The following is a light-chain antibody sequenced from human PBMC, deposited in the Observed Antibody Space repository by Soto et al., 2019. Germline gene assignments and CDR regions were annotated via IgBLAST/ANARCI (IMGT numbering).Light chain of an antibody. Sequence: DIQMTQSPSSLSASVGDRVTITCRASQTISNYLNWYQQKPGKAPNLLIFAAPSLQSGVPSRFSGSGSGTDFTLTISSLQPEDFATYYCQQSYRTSYTFGQGTKVDIK. CDR3: QQSYRTSYT. CDR1: QTISNY. V-gene: IGKV1-39*01. J-gene: IGKJ2*01. CDR2: AAP.